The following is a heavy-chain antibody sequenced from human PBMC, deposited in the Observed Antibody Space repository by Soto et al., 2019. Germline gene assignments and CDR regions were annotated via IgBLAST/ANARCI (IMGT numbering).Heavy chain of an antibody. D-gene: IGHD3-10*01. CDR1: GGSISSGDYY. CDR3: ARCYYGSESLYYFDY. V-gene: IGHV4-30-4*01. CDR2: IYYSGSS. J-gene: IGHJ4*02. Sequence: SETLSLTCTVSGGSISSGDYYWSWIRQPPGKGLEWIGYIYYSGSSYSNPSLKSRVTMSIDTSENQFSLRLNSVTAADTAICYCARCYYGSESLYYFDYWGRGTLVTVSS.